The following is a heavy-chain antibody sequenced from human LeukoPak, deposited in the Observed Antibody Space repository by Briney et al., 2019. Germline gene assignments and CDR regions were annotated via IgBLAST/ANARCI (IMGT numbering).Heavy chain of an antibody. CDR2: INQDGSEK. Sequence: GGSLRLSCAASGFSFSDYWMSWVRQAPGKGLEWVANINQDGSEKFYVDSVKGRFSISRDNTKNSLYLQMNSLRAEDTAVYYCAKGQWFDYWGQGTLVTVSS. J-gene: IGHJ4*02. CDR3: AKGQWFDY. CDR1: GFSFSDYW. D-gene: IGHD6-19*01. V-gene: IGHV3-7*01.